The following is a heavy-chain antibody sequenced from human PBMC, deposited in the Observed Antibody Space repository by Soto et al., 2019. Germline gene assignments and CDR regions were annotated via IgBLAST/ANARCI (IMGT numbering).Heavy chain of an antibody. CDR1: GFTFTSYW. V-gene: IGHV3-74*01. CDR2: INSDESST. D-gene: IGHD1-26*01. CDR3: ARVELGSYNCFDP. J-gene: IGHJ5*02. Sequence: EVQLVESGGGLVQPGGSLRLSCAASGFTFTSYWMHWVRQAPGKGLVWVSRINSDESSTTYADSVKGRFTISRDNARNTLYLQTNNLRADDTAVYYCARVELGSYNCFDPWGQGTLVTVSS.